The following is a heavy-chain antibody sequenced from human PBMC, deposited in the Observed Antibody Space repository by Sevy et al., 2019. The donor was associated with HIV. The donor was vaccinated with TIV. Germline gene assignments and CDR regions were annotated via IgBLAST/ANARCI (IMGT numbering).Heavy chain of an antibody. CDR2: IKQDGSQK. CDR1: GFTFSDYW. V-gene: IGHV3-7*01. CDR3: ARKVGDM. J-gene: IGHJ3*02. Sequence: GGSLRLSCAASGFTFSDYWMSWVRQAPGKGLEWVANIKQDGSQKYFVDSAKGRFTISRDNAKNSLYLQMDNLRAEDKDVYYGARKVGDMWGQGTMVTVSS. D-gene: IGHD1-26*01.